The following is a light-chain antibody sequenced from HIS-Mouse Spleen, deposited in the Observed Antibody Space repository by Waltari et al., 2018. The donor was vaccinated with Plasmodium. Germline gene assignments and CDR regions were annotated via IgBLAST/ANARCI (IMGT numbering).Light chain of an antibody. V-gene: IGKV3-15*01. J-gene: IGKJ5*01. CDR3: HQYNNSPT. CDR1: QSVSSN. Sequence: EIVMTQSPATLSVSPGERATLSCRASQSVSSNLAWYQQKPGQAPRLLIYGASTRATGIPARFSGIGSVTEFPLTISSMQSEDFAVYSCHQYNNSPTFGEGTRLEIK. CDR2: GAS.